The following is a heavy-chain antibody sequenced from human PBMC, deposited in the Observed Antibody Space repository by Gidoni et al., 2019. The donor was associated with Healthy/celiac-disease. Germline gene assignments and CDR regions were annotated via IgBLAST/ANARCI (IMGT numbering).Heavy chain of an antibody. D-gene: IGHD2-15*01. CDR2: ISSSNSYI. CDR1: GFTFSSYS. V-gene: IGHV3-21*01. Sequence: EVQLVESGGGLAKPGGSLRLSCSASGFTFSSYSMYWVRQAPGKGLEWVSSISSSNSYIYYADSVKGRFTISRDNAKNSLYLQMNSLRAEDTAVYYCARTTGGGWFDPWGQGTLVTVSS. J-gene: IGHJ5*02. CDR3: ARTTGGGWFDP.